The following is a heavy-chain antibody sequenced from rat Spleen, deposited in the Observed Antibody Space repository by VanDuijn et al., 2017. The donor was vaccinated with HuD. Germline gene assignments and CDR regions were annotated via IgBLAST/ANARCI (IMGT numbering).Heavy chain of an antibody. Sequence: EVQVVESGGGLVQPKGSLKLSCAASGFDFNTYAMSWVRQAPGKGLDWVASISIKTHNYATLYADSVKERFTISRDDSQSMVYLQMNNLKTEDTALYYCTVMDYWGQGVMVTVSS. CDR2: ISIKTHNYAT. CDR1: GFDFNTYA. V-gene: IGHV10-4*01. CDR3: TVMDY. J-gene: IGHJ2*01.